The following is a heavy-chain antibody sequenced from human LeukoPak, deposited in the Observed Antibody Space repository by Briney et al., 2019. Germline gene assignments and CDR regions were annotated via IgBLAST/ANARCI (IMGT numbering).Heavy chain of an antibody. CDR1: GGSISSHY. J-gene: IGHJ5*02. CDR2: IYYSGST. Sequence: TSETLSLTCTVSGGSISSHYWSWIRQPPGKGLEWIGYIYYSGSTNYNPSLKSRVTISVDMSKNQFSLKLSSVTAADTAVYYCARVVYCSSTSCYWVDPWGQGTLVTVSS. CDR3: ARVVYCSSTSCYWVDP. V-gene: IGHV4-59*11. D-gene: IGHD2-2*01.